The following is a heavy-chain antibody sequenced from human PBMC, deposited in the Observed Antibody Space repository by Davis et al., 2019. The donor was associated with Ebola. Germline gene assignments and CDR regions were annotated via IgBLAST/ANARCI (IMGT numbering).Heavy chain of an antibody. Sequence: GESLKISCAASGFTFSSYAMSWVRQAPGKGLEWVSAISGSGGSTYYADSVKGRFTISRDNSKNTLYLQMNSLRAEDTAVYYCARDLTDYYDSSGYYFLGLGYWGQGTLVTVSS. V-gene: IGHV3-23*01. J-gene: IGHJ4*02. CDR2: ISGSGGST. CDR1: GFTFSSYA. CDR3: ARDLTDYYDSSGYYFLGLGY. D-gene: IGHD3-22*01.